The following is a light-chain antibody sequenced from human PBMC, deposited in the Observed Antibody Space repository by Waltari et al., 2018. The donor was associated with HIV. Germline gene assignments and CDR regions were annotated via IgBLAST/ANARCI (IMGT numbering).Light chain of an antibody. V-gene: IGKV3-11*01. J-gene: IGKJ4*01. CDR2: AAS. Sequence: ETVMTQSPATLSASPGDTVTLSCTASQSIDDKLAWYQQKPGQSPRLLFYAASTGATGVPARFSGSGSGTDFTLTISSLEPEDFAVYYCQQRSSWPPGVLTFGGGTKVEIK. CDR3: QQRSSWPPGVLT. CDR1: QSIDDK.